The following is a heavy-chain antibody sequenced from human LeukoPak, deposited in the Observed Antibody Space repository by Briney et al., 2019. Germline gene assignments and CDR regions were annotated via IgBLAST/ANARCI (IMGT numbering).Heavy chain of an antibody. CDR3: ARAGSGYCSSTSCYRFTPNWFDP. Sequence: PSETLSLTCAVYGGSFSSYYWSWIRQPPGKGLEWIGYIYYSGSTNYNPSLKSRVTISVDTSKNQFSLKLSSVTAADTAVYYCARAGSGYCSSTSCYRFTPNWFDPWGQGTLVTVSS. D-gene: IGHD2-2*01. CDR2: IYYSGST. V-gene: IGHV4-59*08. CDR1: GGSFSSYY. J-gene: IGHJ5*02.